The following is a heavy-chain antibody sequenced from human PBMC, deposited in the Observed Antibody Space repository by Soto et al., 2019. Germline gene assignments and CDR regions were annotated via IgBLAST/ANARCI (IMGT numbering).Heavy chain of an antibody. D-gene: IGHD1-26*01. CDR2: IRAYNGNT. Sequence: QVQLVQSGAEVKKPGASVKVSCKASGYTFTSYGISWVRQAPGQGLEWMGWIRAYNGNTKYAQKLQGRVSMTTDTTTGTAYMELRRLSCVETAVYYCARDLGAQRVVYWGQGTLVTVSS. J-gene: IGHJ4*02. V-gene: IGHV1-18*01. CDR1: GYTFTSYG. CDR3: ARDLGAQRVVY.